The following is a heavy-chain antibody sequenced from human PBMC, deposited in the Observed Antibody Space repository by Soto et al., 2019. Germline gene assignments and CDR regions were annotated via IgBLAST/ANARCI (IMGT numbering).Heavy chain of an antibody. CDR2: INRSGST. CDR3: ARARITGTSPLAAAFDI. Sequence: SETLSLTCAVYGGSFSGYYWSWIRQPPGKGLEWIGEINRSGSTNYNPSLKSRVTISVDTSKNQFSLKLSSVTAADTAVYYCARARITGTSPLAAAFDIWGQGTMVTVSS. J-gene: IGHJ3*02. V-gene: IGHV4-34*01. CDR1: GGSFSGYY. D-gene: IGHD1-7*01.